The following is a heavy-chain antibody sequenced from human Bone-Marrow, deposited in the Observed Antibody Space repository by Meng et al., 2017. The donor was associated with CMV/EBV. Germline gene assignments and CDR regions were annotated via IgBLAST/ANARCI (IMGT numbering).Heavy chain of an antibody. CDR2: INPSGGST. V-gene: IGHV1-46*01. CDR3: ARVGQGCSSTSCYTNYYYGMDV. CDR1: GYTFTSYG. D-gene: IGHD2-2*02. Sequence: ASVKVSCKASGYTFTSYGISWVRQAPGQGLEWMGIINPSGGSTSYAQKFQGRVTMTRDTSTSTVYMELSSLRSEDTAVYYCARVGQGCSSTSCYTNYYYGMDVWGQGTTVTVSS. J-gene: IGHJ6*02.